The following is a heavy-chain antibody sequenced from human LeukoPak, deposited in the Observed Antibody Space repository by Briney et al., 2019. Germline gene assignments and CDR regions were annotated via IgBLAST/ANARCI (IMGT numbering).Heavy chain of an antibody. J-gene: IGHJ4*02. CDR3: LLAVSGTEGYFGY. D-gene: IGHD6-19*01. V-gene: IGHV1-24*01. Sequence: PVKVSCKVSGYTLTELSMHWVRQAPGKGLEWMGGFDPEAGETIYAQKFQGRVTMTEDSSTDTAYMELSSLRSEDAAVYHCLLAVSGTEGYFGYWGQATIVSV. CDR2: FDPEAGET. CDR1: GYTLTELS.